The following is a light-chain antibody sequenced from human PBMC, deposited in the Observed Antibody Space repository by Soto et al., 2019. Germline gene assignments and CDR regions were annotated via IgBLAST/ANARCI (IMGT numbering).Light chain of an antibody. CDR2: DNN. J-gene: IGLJ1*01. CDR3: GTWDSSLSAEDV. V-gene: IGLV1-51*01. Sequence: QSVLTQPPSVSAAPGQKVTISCSGSSSNIGNNYVPWYQHLPRTAPKLLIYDNNKRPSGIPDRFSGSKPGTSATLGITGLQTGDEADYYCGTWDSSLSAEDVFGTGTKLTVL. CDR1: SSNIGNNY.